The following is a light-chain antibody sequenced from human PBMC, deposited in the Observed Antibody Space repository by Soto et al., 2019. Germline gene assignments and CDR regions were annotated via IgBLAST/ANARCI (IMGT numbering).Light chain of an antibody. CDR3: LLYYGGVYV. CDR1: TGAVTSGYD. Sequence: QTVVTQEPSLTVSPGGTVTLTCASSTGAVTSGYDPNWFQQKPGQAPRPLIYSISNRHSWTPARFSGSVLGGKAALTLSGAQPDDEAEYYCLLYYGGVYVFGTGTKLTVL. CDR2: SIS. J-gene: IGLJ1*01. V-gene: IGLV7-43*01.